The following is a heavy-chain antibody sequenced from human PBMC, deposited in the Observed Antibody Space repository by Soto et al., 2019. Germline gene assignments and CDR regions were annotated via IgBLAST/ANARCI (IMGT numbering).Heavy chain of an antibody. V-gene: IGHV3-23*01. Sequence: PGGSLRLSCAATGFTLRTNGMSWVRQAPGKGLECVSSFSGSGADTYCADSLKGRFTISRDNSKNTLYLQMNSLRAEDTALYYCAGHGGYSYLGQGTLVTVSS. CDR2: FSGSGADT. CDR3: AGHGGYSY. D-gene: IGHD4-17*01. CDR1: GFTLRTNG. J-gene: IGHJ4*02.